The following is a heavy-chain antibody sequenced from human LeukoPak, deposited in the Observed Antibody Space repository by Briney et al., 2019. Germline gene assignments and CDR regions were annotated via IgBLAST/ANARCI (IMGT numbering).Heavy chain of an antibody. CDR2: INSDGSST. Sequence: PGRPLRLSCAASGVIFNNFAFHWVRQAPGKGLVWVSRINSDGSSTTYADSVKGRFTISRDNAKNTLYLQMNSLRAEDTAVYFCARDYGRSRDYGMDVWGQGTTVTVSS. D-gene: IGHD3-10*01. J-gene: IGHJ6*02. CDR3: ARDYGRSRDYGMDV. CDR1: GVIFNNFA. V-gene: IGHV3-74*01.